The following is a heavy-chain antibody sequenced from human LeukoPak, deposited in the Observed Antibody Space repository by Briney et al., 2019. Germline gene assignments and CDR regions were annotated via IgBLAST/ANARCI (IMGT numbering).Heavy chain of an antibody. CDR2: IYTSGST. J-gene: IGHJ5*02. Sequence: SETLSLTCTVSGGSISSYYWSWIRQPAGKGLEWIGRIYTSGSTNYNPSLKSRVTMSVDTSKNQFSLKLSSVTAADTAVYYCARDRQYYDSSGFSWFDPWGQGTLVTVSS. D-gene: IGHD3-22*01. V-gene: IGHV4-4*07. CDR1: GGSISSYY. CDR3: ARDRQYYDSSGFSWFDP.